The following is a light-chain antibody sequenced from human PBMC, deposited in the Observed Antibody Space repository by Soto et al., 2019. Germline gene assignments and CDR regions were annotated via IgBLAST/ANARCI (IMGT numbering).Light chain of an antibody. CDR1: QSISRW. CDR2: DAS. J-gene: IGKJ1*01. V-gene: IGKV1-5*01. Sequence: IQMTQSPFTLSASVGDRVTIPCPASQSISRWFACYQQKPGKAPKLLIYDASTLESGGPSRFSGSGSGAEFTLTISSLQPDDFGSYYCQQYNNYPWTFGQGTKVDIK. CDR3: QQYNNYPWT.